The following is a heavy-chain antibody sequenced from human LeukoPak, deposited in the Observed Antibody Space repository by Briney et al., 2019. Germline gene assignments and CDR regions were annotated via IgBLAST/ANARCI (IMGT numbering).Heavy chain of an antibody. V-gene: IGHV3-23*01. CDR1: GFTFISYA. CDR2: ISGSGEST. D-gene: IGHD6-19*01. J-gene: IGHJ4*02. Sequence: PGGSLRLSCAASGFTFISYAMSWVRQAPGKGLEWVSGISGSGESTYYADSVKGRFTISRDNSKNTLYLQMNGLRVEDTAVYYCASANPGYSSGPVDYWGQGTLVTVSS. CDR3: ASANPGYSSGPVDY.